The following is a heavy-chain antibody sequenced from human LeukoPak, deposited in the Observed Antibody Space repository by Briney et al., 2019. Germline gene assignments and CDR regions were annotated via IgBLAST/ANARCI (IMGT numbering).Heavy chain of an antibody. J-gene: IGHJ6*03. CDR2: IYYSGST. Sequence: SETLSLTCTVSGGSISRSRYYWGWIRQPPGKGLEWIGSIYYSGSTYYNPSLKSRVTTSVDTSKNQFSLKLSSVTAADTAVYYCARETHSSGWYGLPYYYYYMDVWGKGTTVTISS. V-gene: IGHV4-39*07. D-gene: IGHD6-19*01. CDR1: GGSISRSRYY. CDR3: ARETHSSGWYGLPYYYYYMDV.